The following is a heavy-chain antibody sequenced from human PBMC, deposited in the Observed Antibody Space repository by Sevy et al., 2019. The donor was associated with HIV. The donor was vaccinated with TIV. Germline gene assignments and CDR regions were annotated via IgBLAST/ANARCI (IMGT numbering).Heavy chain of an antibody. V-gene: IGHV3-7*01. CDR1: GFTFSRDW. Sequence: WGSLRLSCAASGFTFSRDWMTWVRQAPGEGLEWVAKIKADGSETYSVDSVKGRFSISRDNAKNALYLQMNSLRAEDTAVYYCARGANNLYNWGQGTLVTVSS. CDR3: ARGANNLYN. CDR2: IKADGSET. D-gene: IGHD3-10*01. J-gene: IGHJ4*02.